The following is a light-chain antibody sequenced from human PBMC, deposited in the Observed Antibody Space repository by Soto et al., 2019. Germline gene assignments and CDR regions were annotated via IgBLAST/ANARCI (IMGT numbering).Light chain of an antibody. CDR3: SSYTSSSTPWV. CDR2: EVS. J-gene: IGLJ3*02. Sequence: QSALTQPASVSGSPGQSITISCTGTSSDVGGYNYVSWYQQHPGKAPKLMIYEVSNRPSGVSNRFSGSKSGNTASLTISGLQAEDEAHYYCSSYTSSSTPWVFGGGTKVTVL. CDR1: SSDVGGYNY. V-gene: IGLV2-14*01.